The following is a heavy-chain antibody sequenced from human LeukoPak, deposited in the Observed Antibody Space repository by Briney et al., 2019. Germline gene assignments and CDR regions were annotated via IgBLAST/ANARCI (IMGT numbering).Heavy chain of an antibody. V-gene: IGHV3-7*03. CDR2: IKEDGSER. CDR1: AFIFSGHW. Sequence: GGSLRLSCEGSAFIFSGHWMNWVRQTPGKGLEWVASIKEDGSERQYVDSVKGRFSISRDNTKGSLFLQLNSLRAEDTAVYYCARGGYSSSWYDNWFDPWGQGTLVTVSS. CDR3: ARGGYSSSWYDNWFDP. D-gene: IGHD6-13*01. J-gene: IGHJ5*02.